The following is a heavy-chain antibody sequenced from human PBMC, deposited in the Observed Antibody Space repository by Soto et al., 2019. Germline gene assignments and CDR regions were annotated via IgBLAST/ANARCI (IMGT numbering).Heavy chain of an antibody. D-gene: IGHD3-22*01. J-gene: IGHJ4*02. Sequence: AGGSLRLSCAASGFTFSSYAMSWVRQSPGKGLEWVSAISGNGGSTYYAGSVRGRFTISRDNSKNTVYLQIDSLRAEDTAVYYCARERVTMIVGFYYFDYWGQGTLVTVSS. CDR2: ISGNGGST. CDR1: GFTFSSYA. V-gene: IGHV3-23*01. CDR3: ARERVTMIVGFYYFDY.